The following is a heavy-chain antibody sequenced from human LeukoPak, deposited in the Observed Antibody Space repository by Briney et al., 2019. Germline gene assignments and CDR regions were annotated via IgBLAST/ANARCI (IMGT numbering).Heavy chain of an antibody. CDR2: IYPGDSDT. D-gene: IGHD3-3*01. Sequence: GESLKISCKGSGYSFTSYWIGGVRQMPGKGLEWMGIIYPGDSDTRYSPSFQGQVTISADKSISTAYLQWSSLKASDTAMYYCARQVLGDFWSGYPHHDAFDIWGQGTMVTVSS. CDR3: ARQVLGDFWSGYPHHDAFDI. CDR1: GYSFTSYW. V-gene: IGHV5-51*01. J-gene: IGHJ3*02.